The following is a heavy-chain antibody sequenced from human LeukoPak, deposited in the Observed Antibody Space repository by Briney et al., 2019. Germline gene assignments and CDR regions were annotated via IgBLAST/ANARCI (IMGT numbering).Heavy chain of an antibody. CDR1: GGSISSGDYY. CDR3: ARGPNSSGWYRS. CDR2: IYYSGST. J-gene: IGHJ5*02. D-gene: IGHD6-19*01. Sequence: SQTLSLTCTVSGGSISSGDYYWSWIRQPPGKGLEWIGYIYYSGSTYYNPSLKSRVTISVDTSKNQFSLKLSSVTAADTAVYYCARGPNSSGWYRSWGQGTLVTVSS. V-gene: IGHV4-30-4*01.